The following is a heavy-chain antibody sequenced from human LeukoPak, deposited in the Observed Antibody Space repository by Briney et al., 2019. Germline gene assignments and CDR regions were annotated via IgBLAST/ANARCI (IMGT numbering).Heavy chain of an antibody. D-gene: IGHD1-1*01. CDR1: GFIFSSYG. CDR2: IWSDASNT. Sequence: GGSLRLSCAASGFIFSSYGMHWVRQAPGKGLEWVAVIWSDASNTYYTDSVKGRFTISRDNSKNTLYLQMNSLRAEDTAVYYCARTYNIRYFDNWGQGTLVTVSS. J-gene: IGHJ4*02. V-gene: IGHV3-33*01. CDR3: ARTYNIRYFDN.